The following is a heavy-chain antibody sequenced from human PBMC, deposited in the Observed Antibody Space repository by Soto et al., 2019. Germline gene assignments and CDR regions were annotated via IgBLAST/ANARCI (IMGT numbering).Heavy chain of an antibody. V-gene: IGHV4-34*01. CDR3: ARGRFGCSGGSCYSKHFDY. D-gene: IGHD2-15*01. Sequence: QVQLQQWGAGLLKPSETLSLTCAVYGGSFSGYYWSWIRQPPGKGLEWIGEINHSGSTNYNPSLKSRVTISVDTAKNQFSLKLSSVTAADTAVYYFARGRFGCSGGSCYSKHFDYWGQGTLVTVSS. CDR2: INHSGST. J-gene: IGHJ4*02. CDR1: GGSFSGYY.